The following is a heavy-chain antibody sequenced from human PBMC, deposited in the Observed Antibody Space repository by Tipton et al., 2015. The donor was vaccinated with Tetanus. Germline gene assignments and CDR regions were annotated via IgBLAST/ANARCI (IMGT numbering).Heavy chain of an antibody. CDR1: GFTFSSYG. J-gene: IGHJ1*01. CDR3: ARDGGYDSSGYVYPHYFQH. V-gene: IGHV3-33*01. Sequence: SLRLSCAASGFTFSSYGMHWVRQAPGKGLEWVAVIWYDGSNKYYADSVKGRFTISRDNSKNTLYLQMNSLRAEDTAVYYCARDGGYDSSGYVYPHYFQHWGQGTLVTVSS. D-gene: IGHD3-22*01. CDR2: IWYDGSNK.